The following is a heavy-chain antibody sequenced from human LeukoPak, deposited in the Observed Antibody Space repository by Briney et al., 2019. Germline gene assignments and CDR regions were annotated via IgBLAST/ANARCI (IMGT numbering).Heavy chain of an antibody. V-gene: IGHV3-33*01. Sequence: PGGSLRLSCAASGFNFRDFGMHWVRQAPGKGLEWVAVMWNDGITGKYADSVRGRFSVSRDNSKNTVYLQMDSLRADDTSVYYCARDGSGWSSDYWGQGTLVTVSS. CDR1: GFNFRDFG. CDR2: MWNDGITG. D-gene: IGHD6-19*01. CDR3: ARDGSGWSSDY. J-gene: IGHJ4*02.